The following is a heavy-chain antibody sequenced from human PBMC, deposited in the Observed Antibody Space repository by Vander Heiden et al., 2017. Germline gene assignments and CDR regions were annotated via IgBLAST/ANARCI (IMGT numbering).Heavy chain of an antibody. V-gene: IGHV3-30-3*01. CDR3: ASSYGIDYYYGMDV. Sequence: QVQLVESGGGGVQPGRSLRLSCAASGFTFSRYAMHWVRQAPGKGLEWVAVISYDGSNKYYADAVKGRFTISRDNSKNTLYLQMNSMRAEDTAVYYCASSYGIDYYYGMDVWGHGTTVTVSS. J-gene: IGHJ6*02. CDR2: ISYDGSNK. D-gene: IGHD4-17*01. CDR1: GFTFSRYA.